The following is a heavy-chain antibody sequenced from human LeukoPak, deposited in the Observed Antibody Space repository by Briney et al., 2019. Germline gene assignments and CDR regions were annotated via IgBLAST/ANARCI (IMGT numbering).Heavy chain of an antibody. CDR1: GGTFSSYA. Sequence: SVKVSCKASGGTFSSYAISWVRQAPGQGLEWMGRIIPILGIANYAQKFQGRVTMTRDTSTSTVYMELSSLRSEDTAVYYCARVSYQAFDIWGQGTMVTVSS. CDR2: IIPILGIA. D-gene: IGHD2-21*01. CDR3: ARVSYQAFDI. V-gene: IGHV1-69*04. J-gene: IGHJ3*02.